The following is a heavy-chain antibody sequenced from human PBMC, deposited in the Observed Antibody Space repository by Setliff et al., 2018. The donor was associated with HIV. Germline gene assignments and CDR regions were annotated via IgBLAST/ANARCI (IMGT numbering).Heavy chain of an antibody. CDR2: VNPLLGLT. D-gene: IGHD6-19*01. CDR3: ARAPYRSGWYGVDY. J-gene: IGHJ4*02. V-gene: IGHV1-46*04. CDR1: GYTFTDHH. Sequence: GASVKVSCKASGYTFTDHHIHWMRQAPGHGLEWVGIVNPLLGLTSHSQKLQGRVTLTWDTSTSTVYVELTTLKSEDTAFYYCARAPYRSGWYGVDYWGQGTLVTVSS.